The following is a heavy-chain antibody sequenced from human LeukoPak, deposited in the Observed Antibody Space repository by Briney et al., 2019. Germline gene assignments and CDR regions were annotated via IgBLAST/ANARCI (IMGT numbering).Heavy chain of an antibody. D-gene: IGHD5-18*01. CDR2: IIPIFGTA. CDR1: GGTFSSYA. Sequence: ASVKVSCKASGGTFSSYAISWVRQAPVQGLEWMGGIIPIFGTANYAQKFQGRVTITADESTSTAYMELSSLRSEDTAVYYCARVGYYSYGPHLGYYFDYWGQGTLVTVSS. CDR3: ARVGYYSYGPHLGYYFDY. J-gene: IGHJ4*02. V-gene: IGHV1-69*13.